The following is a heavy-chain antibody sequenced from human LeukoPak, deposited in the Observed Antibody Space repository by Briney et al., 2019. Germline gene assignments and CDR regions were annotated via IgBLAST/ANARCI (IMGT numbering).Heavy chain of an antibody. J-gene: IGHJ4*02. V-gene: IGHV4-59*01. CDR1: VGSISSYY. CDR3: ARTTLIRYFDWLYLDYFDY. CDR2: IYYSGST. D-gene: IGHD3-9*01. Sequence: SEALSLTCTVSVGSISSYYWSWIRQPPGKGLEWIGYIYYSGSTNYNPSLKSRVTISVDTSKHQFSLKLSSVTAADTAVYYCARTTLIRYFDWLYLDYFDYWGQGTLVTVSS.